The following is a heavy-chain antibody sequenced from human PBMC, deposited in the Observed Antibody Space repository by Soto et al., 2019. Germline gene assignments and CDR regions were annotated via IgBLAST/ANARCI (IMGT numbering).Heavy chain of an antibody. CDR1: GYTYTSYA. Sequence: ASVKVSCKVSGYTYTSYAIHWVRQAPGQGLEWMGWVNSGIGNTKYSQRFQGRLTISRDTLELSSLRSEDTAVYYCATSGGYYFPFDYWGQGTLVTVSS. V-gene: IGHV1-3*01. CDR3: ATSGGYYFPFDY. CDR2: VNSGIGNT. D-gene: IGHD3-22*01. J-gene: IGHJ4*02.